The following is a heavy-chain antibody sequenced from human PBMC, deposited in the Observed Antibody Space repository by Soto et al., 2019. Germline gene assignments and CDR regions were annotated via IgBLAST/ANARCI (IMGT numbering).Heavy chain of an antibody. Sequence: GGSLRLSCEASGFTSRNYAMSWFRQALEKGPEWVSTISGSGGSTYYADSVKGRFTISRDNSKNTLYLQMNSLRAEDTAVYYCATDPEYSGFFDYWGQGTLVTVSS. CDR1: GFTSRNYA. V-gene: IGHV3-23*01. J-gene: IGHJ4*02. D-gene: IGHD2-21*01. CDR2: ISGSGGST. CDR3: ATDPEYSGFFDY.